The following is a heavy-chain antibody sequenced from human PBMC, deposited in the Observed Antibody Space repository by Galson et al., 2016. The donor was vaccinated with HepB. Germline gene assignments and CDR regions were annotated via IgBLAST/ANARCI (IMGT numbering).Heavy chain of an antibody. D-gene: IGHD3-10*01. CDR1: GDSVSSGNYY. CDR2: IYYSGST. V-gene: IGHV4-61*01. Sequence: ETLSLTCTVSGDSVSSGNYYWTWIRQPPGKGLEWIGYIYYSGSTNYNPSLKSRVTISVDTSKNQCSLKLSSVTAADTAVYYCASGRYYYGSEYWGQGTLVTVSS. J-gene: IGHJ4*02. CDR3: ASGRYYYGSEY.